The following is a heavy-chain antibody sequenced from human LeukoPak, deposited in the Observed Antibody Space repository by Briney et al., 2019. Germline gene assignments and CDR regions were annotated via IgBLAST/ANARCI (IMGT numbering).Heavy chain of an antibody. CDR1: GGSISGTNW. J-gene: IGHJ4*02. D-gene: IGHD1-26*01. CDR3: SRESGPFCPFGY. CDR2: ISLAGQT. Sequence: SETLSLTCGVSGGSISGTNWWSWVRQPPGQGLEWIGEISLAGQTNYNPSLNGRVTMSLDKSSNQLSLHLTSVTAADTATYFCSRESGPFCPFGYWGQGTLVIVTS. V-gene: IGHV4/OR15-8*02.